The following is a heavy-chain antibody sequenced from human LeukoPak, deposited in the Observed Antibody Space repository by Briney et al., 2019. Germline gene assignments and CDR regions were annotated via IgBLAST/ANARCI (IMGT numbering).Heavy chain of an antibody. CDR2: IIPIFGTA. CDR1: GGTFSSYA. Sequence: SVKVSCKASGGTFSSYAISWVRQAPGQGLEWMGGIIPIFGTANYAQKFQGRVTITADKSTSTAYMELSSLRSEDTAVYYCAIPRDDYGDYGPAEYFQHWGQGTLVTVSS. J-gene: IGHJ1*01. D-gene: IGHD4-17*01. V-gene: IGHV1-69*06. CDR3: AIPRDDYGDYGPAEYFQH.